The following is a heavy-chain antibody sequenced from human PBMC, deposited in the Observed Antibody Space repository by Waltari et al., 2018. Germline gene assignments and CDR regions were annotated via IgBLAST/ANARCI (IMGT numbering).Heavy chain of an antibody. CDR2: IGPDGSEK. CDR1: GFTISRFW. V-gene: IGHV3-7*01. J-gene: IGHJ4*02. D-gene: IGHD1-1*01. CDR3: VGWNDPINS. Sequence: EAQLVQSGGGLVQPGGSLTLSCAPSGFTISRFWMTWIRQAPGKGMQWVAHIGPDGSEKYYVDSVKGRFTISRDNAENSLLLQMSSLRVEDTALYYCVGWNDPINSWGQGTLVAVSS.